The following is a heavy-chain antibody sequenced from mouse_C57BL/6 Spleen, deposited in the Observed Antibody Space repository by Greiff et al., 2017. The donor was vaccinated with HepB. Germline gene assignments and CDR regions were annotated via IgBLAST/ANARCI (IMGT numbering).Heavy chain of an antibody. D-gene: IGHD6-1*01. V-gene: IGHV1-9*01. CDR2: ILPGSGST. CDR3: ARGASNAGRDLFAY. J-gene: IGHJ3*01. CDR1: GYTFTGYW. Sequence: VQLQQSGAELMKPGASVKLSCKASGYTFTGYWIEWVKQRPGHGLEWIGEILPGSGSTNYNEKFKGKATFTADTSSNTAYMQLSSLTTEDSAIYYCARGASNAGRDLFAYWGQGTLVTVSA.